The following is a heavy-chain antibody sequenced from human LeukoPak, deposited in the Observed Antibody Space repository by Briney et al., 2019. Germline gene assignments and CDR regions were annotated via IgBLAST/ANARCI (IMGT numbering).Heavy chain of an antibody. D-gene: IGHD3-10*01. CDR2: IGSAGDT. CDR1: GFTFSSYD. Sequence: GGPLSLPCAASGFTFSSYDMLWLRQATGKGLEGVSAIGSAGDTYYSGSVKGRFTISRESAKNSLYLQMNSLRAGDTAVYYCARGGTMVRGVISLLDVWGKGTTVTISS. CDR3: ARGGTMVRGVISLLDV. J-gene: IGHJ6*04. V-gene: IGHV3-13*01.